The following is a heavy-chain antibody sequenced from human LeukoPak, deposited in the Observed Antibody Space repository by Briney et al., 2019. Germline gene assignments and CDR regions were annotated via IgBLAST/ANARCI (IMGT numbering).Heavy chain of an antibody. J-gene: IGHJ4*02. V-gene: IGHV3-23*01. D-gene: IGHD3-10*01. CDR2: ISGSGGST. Sequence: GGSLRLSCAASGFTFSSYAMHWVRQAPGKGLEWVSAISGSGGSTYYADSVKGRFTISRDNSKNTLYLQMNSLRAEDTAVYYCAKDYYGSGSLYWTGFDYWGQGTLVTVSS. CDR3: AKDYYGSGSLYWTGFDY. CDR1: GFTFSSYA.